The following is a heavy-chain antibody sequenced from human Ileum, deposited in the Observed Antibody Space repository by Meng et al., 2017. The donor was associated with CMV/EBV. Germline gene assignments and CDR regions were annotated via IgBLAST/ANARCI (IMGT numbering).Heavy chain of an antibody. D-gene: IGHD2-2*01. J-gene: IGHJ5*02. V-gene: IGHV4-39*01. Sequence: SDYWGWIRQPPGKGLEWIGSIYYSGSTYYNPSLKSRVTISVDTSKNQFSLKLSSVTAADTAVYYCARHVGRGIVVPAARKRGPFDPWGQGTLVTVSS. CDR2: IYYSGST. CDR1: SDY. CDR3: ARHVGRGIVVPAARKRGPFDP.